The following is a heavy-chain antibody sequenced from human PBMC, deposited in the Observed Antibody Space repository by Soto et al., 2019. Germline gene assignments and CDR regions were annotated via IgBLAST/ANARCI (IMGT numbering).Heavy chain of an antibody. CDR2: IYYSGST. V-gene: IGHV4-59*01. Sequence: SETLSLTCTVSGGSISSYYWSWIRQPPGKGLEWIGYIYYSGSTNYNPSLKSRVTISVDTSKKQFSLKLSSVTAADTAVYYCAREIMIGRFDYWGQGTLVTVPS. CDR1: GGSISSYY. CDR3: AREIMIGRFDY. D-gene: IGHD3-16*01. J-gene: IGHJ4*02.